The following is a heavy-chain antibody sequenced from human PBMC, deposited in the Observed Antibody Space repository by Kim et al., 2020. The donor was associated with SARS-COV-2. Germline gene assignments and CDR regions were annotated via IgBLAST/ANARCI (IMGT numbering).Heavy chain of an antibody. V-gene: IGHV3-23*01. CDR2: ISGSGGST. CDR1: GFTFSSYA. Sequence: GGSLRLSCAASGFTFSSYAMSWVRQAPGKGLEWVSAISGSGGSTYYADSVKGRFTISRDNSKNTLYLQMNSLRAEDTAVYYCAKSFGGPYYYDSSGYYYVRVPHEYCGQGTRGTVSS. J-gene: IGHJ4*02. CDR3: AKSFGGPYYYDSSGYYYVRVPHEY. D-gene: IGHD3-22*01.